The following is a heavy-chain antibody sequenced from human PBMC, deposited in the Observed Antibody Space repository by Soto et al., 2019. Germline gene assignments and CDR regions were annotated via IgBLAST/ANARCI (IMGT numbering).Heavy chain of an antibody. D-gene: IGHD3-9*01. J-gene: IGHJ4*02. CDR2: MNAGNGNT. CDR3: ASRPYYDILTLYNY. V-gene: IGHV1-3*01. CDR1: GYTFTSYA. Sequence: ASVKVSCKASGYTFTSYAMHWVRQAPGQRLEWMGWMNAGNGNTKYSQKFQGRVTITRDTSASTAYMELSSLRSEDTAVYYCASRPYYDILTLYNYWGQGTLVTVSS.